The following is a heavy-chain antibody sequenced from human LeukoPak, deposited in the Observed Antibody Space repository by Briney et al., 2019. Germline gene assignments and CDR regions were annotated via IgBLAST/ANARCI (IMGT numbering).Heavy chain of an antibody. CDR1: GYTFTSYG. CDR2: ISAYNGNA. J-gene: IGHJ6*03. D-gene: IGHD3-3*01. Sequence: GASVKVSCKASGYTFTSYGISWVRQAPGQGLEWMGWISAYNGNANYAQKLQGRVTMTTDTSTSTAYMELRSLRSDDTAVYYCARGRPTFGVVITPGTKYYYMDVWGKGTTVTVSS. CDR3: ARGRPTFGVVITPGTKYYYMDV. V-gene: IGHV1-18*01.